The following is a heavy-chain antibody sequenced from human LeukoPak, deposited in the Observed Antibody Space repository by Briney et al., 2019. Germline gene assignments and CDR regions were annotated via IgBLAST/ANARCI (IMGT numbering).Heavy chain of an antibody. Sequence: SETLSLTCTVSGGSISSYYWSWIRQPPGKGLEWIGYIYYSGSTNYNPSLKSRVTISVDTSKNQFSLKLSSVTAADTAVYYCARGQAMVYYYYYYMDVWGKGTTVTVSS. V-gene: IGHV4-59*01. J-gene: IGHJ6*03. CDR2: IYYSGST. CDR3: ARGQAMVYYYYYYMDV. D-gene: IGHD5-18*01. CDR1: GGSISSYY.